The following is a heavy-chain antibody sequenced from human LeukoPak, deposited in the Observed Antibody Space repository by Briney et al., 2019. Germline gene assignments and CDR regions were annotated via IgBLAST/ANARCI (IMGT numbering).Heavy chain of an antibody. CDR3: ARLAGGYCTNGVCSFDY. Sequence: SETLSLTCTVSGGSISSSNYYWGWIRQPPGKGLEWIGNIYYSGTTYYSPSLKSRVTISVDTSKNQFSLKLSSVTASDTAVYYCARLAGGYCTNGVCSFDYWGQGTLVTVSS. D-gene: IGHD2-8*01. CDR1: GGSISSSNYY. J-gene: IGHJ4*02. CDR2: IYYSGTT. V-gene: IGHV4-39*01.